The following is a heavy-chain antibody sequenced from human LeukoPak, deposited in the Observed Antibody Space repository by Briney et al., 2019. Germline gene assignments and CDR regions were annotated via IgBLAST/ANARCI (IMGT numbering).Heavy chain of an antibody. Sequence: GGSLRLSCAASGFTFSSYSMNWVRQAPGKGLEWVSSISSSSSYIYYADSVKGRSTISRDNAKNSLYLQMNSLRAEDTAVYYCARVLGPGVVDYWGQGTLVTVSS. V-gene: IGHV3-21*01. CDR1: GFTFSSYS. J-gene: IGHJ4*02. CDR3: ARVLGPGVVDY. D-gene: IGHD3-10*01. CDR2: ISSSSSYI.